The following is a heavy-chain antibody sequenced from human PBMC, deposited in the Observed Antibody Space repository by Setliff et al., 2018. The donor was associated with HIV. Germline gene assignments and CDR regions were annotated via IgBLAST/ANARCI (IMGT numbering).Heavy chain of an antibody. V-gene: IGHV4-39*01. CDR1: GDSIISSRNF. D-gene: IGHD1-26*01. CDR3: ASGEDSGTYWEPYDS. J-gene: IGHJ4*02. Sequence: PSETLSLTCTVSGDSIISSRNFWGWIRQPPGKGLEWIGNMHSSGSTYYNPSLKSRVFISVDLSINQFSLKLHSVTAADTAVYYCASGEDSGTYWEPYDSWGQGALVTVSS. CDR2: MHSSGST.